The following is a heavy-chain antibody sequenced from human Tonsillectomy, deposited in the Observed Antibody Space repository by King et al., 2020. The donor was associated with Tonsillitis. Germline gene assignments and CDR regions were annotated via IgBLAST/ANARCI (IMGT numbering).Heavy chain of an antibody. D-gene: IGHD3-10*01. Sequence: VQLVESGGGLVQPGRSLKLSCTTSGFTFGDYALNWVRQTPGKRLEWVGVTRSKAYGETTEYAASVKDRFIISRDDSKSIAYLQMNSLKIADTAVYYCTRERTTRGYYGSGTQYCGQGILVTVSS. CDR3: TRERTTRGYYGSGTQY. CDR2: TRSKAYGETT. CDR1: GFTFGDYA. V-gene: IGHV3-49*04. J-gene: IGHJ4*02.